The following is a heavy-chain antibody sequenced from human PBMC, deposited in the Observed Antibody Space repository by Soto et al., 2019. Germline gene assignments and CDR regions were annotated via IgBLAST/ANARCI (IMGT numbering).Heavy chain of an antibody. Sequence: SETLSLTCSVSGGSIRSSSYYWGWIRQPPGKGLEWIGNIYYSGKTYYNPSLKSRVTMSAHTSKNQFYLKLSSVTAADTAIYYCARSYGSSGYWGDWFDPWGQGTPVTVSS. CDR1: GGSIRSSSYY. J-gene: IGHJ5*02. CDR2: IYYSGKT. CDR3: ARSYGSSGYWGDWFDP. V-gene: IGHV4-39*01. D-gene: IGHD3-22*01.